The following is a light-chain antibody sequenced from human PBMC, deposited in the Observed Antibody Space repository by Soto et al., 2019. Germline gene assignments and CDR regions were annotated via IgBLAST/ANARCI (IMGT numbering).Light chain of an antibody. CDR2: AAS. J-gene: IGKJ5*01. V-gene: IGKV1-39*01. Sequence: DIQMTQSPSSLSASVGDRVTITCRASQSISSYLNWYQQKPGKAPKLLIYAASSLQSGVPSRFSGSGSGTDFTLTISSLEPEDFAVYYCQQRSNWPPWYTFGQGTRLEIK. CDR3: QQRSNWPPWYT. CDR1: QSISSY.